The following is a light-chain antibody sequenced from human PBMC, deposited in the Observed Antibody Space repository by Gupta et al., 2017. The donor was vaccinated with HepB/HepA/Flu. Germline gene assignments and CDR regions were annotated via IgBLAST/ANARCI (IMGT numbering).Light chain of an antibody. J-gene: IGLJ2*01. CDR3: LLSYSGARAGV. V-gene: IGLV7-46*01. Sequence: QAVVTQEPSLTVSPGGTVTLHCGSSTGAVTSGHYPYWFQQKPGQAPRTLIYDTSNKHSWTPARFSGSLLGGKAALTLSGAQPEDEAEYYCLLSYSGARAGVFGGGTKLTVL. CDR1: TGAVTSGHY. CDR2: DTS.